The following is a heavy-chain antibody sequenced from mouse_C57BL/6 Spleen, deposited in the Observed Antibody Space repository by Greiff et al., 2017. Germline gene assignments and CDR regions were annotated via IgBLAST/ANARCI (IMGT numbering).Heavy chain of an antibody. CDR3: ARLITTVDWYVDV. Sequence: EVKLVESGGGLVKPGGSLKLSCAASGFTFSSYTMSWVRQTPGKRLEWVATISGGGGNTYYPDSVKGRFTISRDNAKNTLYLQMSSLRSEDTAWYYCARLITTVDWYVDVWGTGTTVTVSS. D-gene: IGHD1-1*01. V-gene: IGHV5-9*01. CDR1: GFTFSSYT. CDR2: ISGGGGNT. J-gene: IGHJ1*03.